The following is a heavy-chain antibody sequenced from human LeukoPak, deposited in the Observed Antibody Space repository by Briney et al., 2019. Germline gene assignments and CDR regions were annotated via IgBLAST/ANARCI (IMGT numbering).Heavy chain of an antibody. Sequence: VSXGSISSYYWSWIRQPPGKGLEWIGYIYYSGSTNYNPSLTSRVTISVDTSKNQFSLKLSSVTAADTAVYYCAREGNYGDLYFDYWGQGTLVTVSS. J-gene: IGHJ4*02. CDR2: IYYSGST. V-gene: IGHV4-59*01. CDR1: XGSISSYY. D-gene: IGHD4-17*01. CDR3: AREGNYGDLYFDY.